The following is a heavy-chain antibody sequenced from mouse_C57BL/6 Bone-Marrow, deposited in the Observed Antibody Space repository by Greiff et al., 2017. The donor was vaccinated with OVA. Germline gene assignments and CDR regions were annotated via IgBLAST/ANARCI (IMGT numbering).Heavy chain of an antibody. CDR2: IDPSDSYT. J-gene: IGHJ2*01. V-gene: IGHV1-50*01. CDR3: ARKDYYYGGY. Sequence: VQLQQPGAELVKPGASVKLSCKASGYTFTSYWMQWVKQRPGQGLEWIGEIDPSDSYTNYNQKFKGKATLTVDTSSSTAYMQLSSLTSEDSAVYYCARKDYYYGGYWGQGTTLTVSS. D-gene: IGHD1-1*01. CDR1: GYTFTSYW.